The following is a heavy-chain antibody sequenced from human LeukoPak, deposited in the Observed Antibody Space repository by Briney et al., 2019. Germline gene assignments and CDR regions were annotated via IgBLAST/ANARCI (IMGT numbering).Heavy chain of an antibody. Sequence: PSETLSLTCTVSGGSISSCYWSWIRQPPGKRLEWIGYIYYSGSTNYNPSLKSRVTISVDTSKNQFSLKLSSVTAADTAVYYCARDRGMVRGVIYYFDYWGQGTLVTVSS. D-gene: IGHD3-10*01. J-gene: IGHJ4*02. CDR2: IYYSGST. CDR1: GGSISSCY. V-gene: IGHV4-59*01. CDR3: ARDRGMVRGVIYYFDY.